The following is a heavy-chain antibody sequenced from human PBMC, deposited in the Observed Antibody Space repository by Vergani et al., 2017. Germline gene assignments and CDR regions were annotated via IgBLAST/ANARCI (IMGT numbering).Heavy chain of an antibody. CDR2: MYHSGST. CDR1: GGSISSSNW. V-gene: IGHV4-4*02. D-gene: IGHD3-10*01. Sequence: QVQLQESGPGLVKPSGTLSLTCAVSGGSISSSNWWSWVRQPPGKGLEWIGYMYHSGSTNYNPSLETRVTISGDTSKNQFSLKLNSVTAADTAVYYCGRVADFYGLGSRLLDLWGQGILVTVSS. CDR3: GRVADFYGLGSRLLDL. J-gene: IGHJ5*02.